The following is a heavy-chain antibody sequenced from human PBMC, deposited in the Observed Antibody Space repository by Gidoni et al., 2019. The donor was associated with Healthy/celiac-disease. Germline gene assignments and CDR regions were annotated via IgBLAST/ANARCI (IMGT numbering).Heavy chain of an antibody. J-gene: IGHJ4*02. CDR3: ATQWPNDY. CDR1: GFPCRSYA. D-gene: IGHD6-19*01. CDR2: ISGSGGRT. V-gene: IGHV3-23*04. Sequence: EVQLVESGGGLVQPGGSLSLSCAASGFPCRSYAMSWVRQAPGTGLEWVSAISGSGGRTYYADSVKGWFTISRDNSKNTLYLQMNSLRAEDTAVYYCATQWPNDYWGQGTLVTVSS.